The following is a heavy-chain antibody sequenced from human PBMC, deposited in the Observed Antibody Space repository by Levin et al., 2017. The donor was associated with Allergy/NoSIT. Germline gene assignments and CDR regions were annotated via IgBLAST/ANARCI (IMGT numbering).Heavy chain of an antibody. CDR3: ATNRGYSYGLKYFDY. J-gene: IGHJ4*02. CDR1: GFTFSSYW. D-gene: IGHD5-18*01. V-gene: IGHV3-7*01. CDR2: IKQDGSEK. Sequence: GGSLRLSCAASGFTFSSYWMSWVRQAPGKGLEWVANIKQDGSEKYYVDSVKGRFTISRDNAKNSLYLQMNSLRAEDTAVYYCATNRGYSYGLKYFDYWGQGTLVTVSS.